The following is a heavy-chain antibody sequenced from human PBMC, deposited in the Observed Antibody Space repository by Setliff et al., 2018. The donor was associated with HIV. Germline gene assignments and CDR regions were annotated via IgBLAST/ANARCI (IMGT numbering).Heavy chain of an antibody. D-gene: IGHD3-3*01. CDR2: ISVYNGHT. V-gene: IGHV1-18*01. Sequence: ASVKVSCKASGYSFTNLGLNWVRQAPGQGLEWMGWISVYNGHTNFAQKLQDRVTMTTDTSTYTAYMELSGLTYEDTAVYYCARQHPFLEWLPLHFDQWGQGTLVTVSS. CDR1: GYSFTNLG. CDR3: ARQHPFLEWLPLHFDQ. J-gene: IGHJ4*02.